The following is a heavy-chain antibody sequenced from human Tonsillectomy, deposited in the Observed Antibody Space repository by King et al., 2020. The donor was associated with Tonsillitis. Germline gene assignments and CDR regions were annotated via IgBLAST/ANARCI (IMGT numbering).Heavy chain of an antibody. CDR1: DDSISSDYY. D-gene: IGHD6-13*01. CDR2: IFHSGSS. J-gene: IGHJ4*02. V-gene: IGHV4-38-2*02. CDR3: ARESWKSSSWYYVAY. Sequence: VQLQESGPGLVKPSETLSLTCTVSDDSISSDYYWGWIRQSPGKGLEWIGCIFHSGSSYYNPSLKSRGTISVDTSKNQFSRRLNSVTAADTAVYYCARESWKSSSWYYVAYWGQGMLVTVSS.